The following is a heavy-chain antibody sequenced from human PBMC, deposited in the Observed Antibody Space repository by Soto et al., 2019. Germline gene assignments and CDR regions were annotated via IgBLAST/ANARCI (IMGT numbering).Heavy chain of an antibody. CDR1: GGSITSSSYY. V-gene: IGHV4-39*01. J-gene: IGHJ6*02. Sequence: QLQLQESGPGLVKPSETLSLICTVSGGSITSSSYYWGWIRQPPGKGLKWIGSIYYSGTTKYNPSLMSRVTISVDTSKNQFSLKLSSVTAADTAVYFCARQEKGSYYYVSTGVDVWGQGTTVTVSS. CDR2: IYYSGTT. D-gene: IGHD3-22*01. CDR3: ARQEKGSYYYVSTGVDV.